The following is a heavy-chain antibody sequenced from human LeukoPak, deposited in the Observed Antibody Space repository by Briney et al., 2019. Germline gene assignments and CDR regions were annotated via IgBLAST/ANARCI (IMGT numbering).Heavy chain of an antibody. CDR2: IYTSGST. J-gene: IGHJ5*02. V-gene: IGHV4-4*07. Sequence: PSETLSLTCTVSGGSISSYYWSWIRQPAGKGLEWIGRIYTSGSTNYNPSLKSRVTMSVDTSKNQFSLKLSSVTAADTAVYYCARETGSGWDSNWFDPWGQGTLVTVSS. CDR1: GGSISSYY. CDR3: ARETGSGWDSNWFDP. D-gene: IGHD6-19*01.